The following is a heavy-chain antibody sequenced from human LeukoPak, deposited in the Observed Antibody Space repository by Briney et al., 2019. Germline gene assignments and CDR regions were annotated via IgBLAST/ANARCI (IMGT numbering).Heavy chain of an antibody. Sequence: PGGSLRLSCAASGFTLSNYWMHWVRQAPGKGLEWVAIIWYDGINKYCADSVKGRFTISRDNSKNTLYLQMNSLRAEDTAVYYCARDYYDSSGQLHAGAHAFDIWGQGTMVTVSS. CDR3: ARDYYDSSGQLHAGAHAFDI. CDR2: IWYDGINK. J-gene: IGHJ3*02. V-gene: IGHV3-33*08. CDR1: GFTLSNYW. D-gene: IGHD3-22*01.